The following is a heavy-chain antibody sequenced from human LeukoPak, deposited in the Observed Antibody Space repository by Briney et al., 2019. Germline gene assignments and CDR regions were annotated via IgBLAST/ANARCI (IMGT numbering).Heavy chain of an antibody. J-gene: IGHJ3*02. CDR1: GYTFTSYD. CDR3: ARGGFIAAAATVFAFDI. V-gene: IGHV1-8*01. Sequence: ASVKVSCKASGYTFTSYDINWVRQATGQGLEWMGWMNPNSGNTGYAQKFQGRVTMTRNTSISTAYMELSSLRSEDTAVYYCARGGFIAAAATVFAFDIWGQGTMVTVSS. CDR2: MNPNSGNT. D-gene: IGHD6-13*01.